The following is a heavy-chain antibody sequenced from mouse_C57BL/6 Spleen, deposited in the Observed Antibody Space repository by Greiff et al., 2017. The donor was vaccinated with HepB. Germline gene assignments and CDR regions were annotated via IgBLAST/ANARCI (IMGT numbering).Heavy chain of an antibody. CDR2: IYPRSGNT. J-gene: IGHJ2*01. Sequence: QVHVKQSGAELARPGASVKLSCKASGYTFTSYGISWVKQRTGQGLEWIGEIYPRSGNTYYNEKFKGKATLTADKSSSTAYMELRSLTSEDSAVYFCARKRGGSSEDYWGQGTTLTVSS. D-gene: IGHD1-1*01. CDR3: ARKRGGSSEDY. V-gene: IGHV1-81*01. CDR1: GYTFTSYG.